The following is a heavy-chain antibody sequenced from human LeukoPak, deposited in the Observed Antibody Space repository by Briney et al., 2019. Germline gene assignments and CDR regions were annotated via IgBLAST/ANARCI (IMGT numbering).Heavy chain of an antibody. V-gene: IGHV4-39*01. CDR3: AAATMYYDILTGYYFYAFDI. CDR2: IYYSGNT. Sequence: PSETLSLTCTVSGGSISSSSYYWGWIRQPPGKGLDWIGSIYYSGNTYYNPSLKSRVTISVDTSKHQFSLKLSSVTAADTAVYYCAAATMYYDILTGYYFYAFDIWGQGTMVTVSS. D-gene: IGHD3-9*01. CDR1: GGSISSSSYY. J-gene: IGHJ3*02.